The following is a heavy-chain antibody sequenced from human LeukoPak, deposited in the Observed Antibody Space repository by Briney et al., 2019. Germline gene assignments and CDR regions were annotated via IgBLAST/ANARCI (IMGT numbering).Heavy chain of an antibody. J-gene: IGHJ4*02. CDR3: ARARGGSNSDY. D-gene: IGHD1-26*01. CDR2: INQDGSEK. Sequence: GGSLRLSCAASGFTFSSYWMRWVRQAPGKGLDWVASINQDGSEKYYVDSVKGRFTISRDNAKNSLYLQMNSLRADDTAVYYCARARGGSNSDYWGQGTLVTVSS. V-gene: IGHV3-7*05. CDR1: GFTFSSYW.